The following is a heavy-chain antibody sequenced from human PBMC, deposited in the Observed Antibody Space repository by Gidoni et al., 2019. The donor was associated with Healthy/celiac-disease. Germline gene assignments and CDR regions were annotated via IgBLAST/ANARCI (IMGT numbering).Heavy chain of an antibody. D-gene: IGHD6-19*01. CDR2: ISSSSSTI. CDR1: GFTFSSYS. V-gene: IGHV3-48*02. Sequence: EVQLVESGGGLVQPGGSLTLSCAASGFTFSSYSMNWVRQAPGKGLEWVSYISSSSSTIYYADSVKGRFTISRDNAKNSLYLQMNSLRDEDTAVYYCARDIAVAGRLFYYYYYGMDVWGQGTTVTVSS. J-gene: IGHJ6*02. CDR3: ARDIAVAGRLFYYYYYGMDV.